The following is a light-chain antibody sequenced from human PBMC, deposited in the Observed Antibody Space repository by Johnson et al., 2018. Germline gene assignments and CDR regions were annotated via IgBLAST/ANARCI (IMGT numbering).Light chain of an antibody. CDR1: SSNIGNNY. CDR2: ENN. Sequence: QSVLTQPPSVSAAPGQKVTISCSGSSSNIGNNYVSWYQQLPGTAPKLLIYENNKRPSWIPDRFSGSKSGTSATLGITVLQTGDDADYYCGTWGSSLSAGNVFGTGTKVTVL. V-gene: IGLV1-51*02. J-gene: IGLJ1*01. CDR3: GTWGSSLSAGNV.